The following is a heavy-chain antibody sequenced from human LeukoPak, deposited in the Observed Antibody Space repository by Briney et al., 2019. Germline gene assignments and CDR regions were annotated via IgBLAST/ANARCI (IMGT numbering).Heavy chain of an antibody. CDR3: ARSPLGSTSCDFDY. D-gene: IGHD2-2*01. J-gene: IGHJ4*02. Sequence: ASVKVSCKASGYTFTGYYMHWVRQAPGQGLEWMGWINPNSGGTNYAQKFQGRVTMTRDTSISTAYMELSRLRSDDTAVYYCARSPLGSTSCDFDYWGQGTLVTVSS. CDR1: GYTFTGYY. V-gene: IGHV1-2*02. CDR2: INPNSGGT.